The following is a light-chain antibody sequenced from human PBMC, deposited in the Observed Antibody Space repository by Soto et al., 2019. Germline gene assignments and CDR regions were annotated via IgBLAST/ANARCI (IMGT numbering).Light chain of an antibody. J-gene: IGLJ2*01. CDR3: SSYTSSSTLLVV. Sequence: QSALTQPASVSGSPGQSITISCTGTSSDVGGYNYVSWYQQHPGKAPKLMIYDVSNRPSGVSNRLSGSKSGNTASLTISGLHAEDEADYYCSSYTSSSTLLVVFGGGTKLTVL. CDR1: SSDVGGYNY. V-gene: IGLV2-14*01. CDR2: DVS.